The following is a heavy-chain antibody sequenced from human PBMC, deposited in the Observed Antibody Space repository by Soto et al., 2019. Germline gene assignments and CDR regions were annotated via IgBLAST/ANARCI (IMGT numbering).Heavy chain of an antibody. J-gene: IGHJ4*02. CDR3: ARTRGYGDYSPGY. D-gene: IGHD4-17*01. V-gene: IGHV4-30-4*01. CDR1: GGSISSGDYY. CDR2: IYHSGST. Sequence: LSLTCTVSGGSISSGDYYWSWIRQPAGKGLEWIGYIYHSGSTYYNPSLRSRVTISLDTSKNQISLKLTSVTAPDTAVYYCARTRGYGDYSPGYWGQGTLVTVSS.